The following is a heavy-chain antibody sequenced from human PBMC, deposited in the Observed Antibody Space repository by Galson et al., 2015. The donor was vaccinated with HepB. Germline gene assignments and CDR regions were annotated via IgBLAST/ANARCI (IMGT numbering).Heavy chain of an antibody. V-gene: IGHV3-21*01. D-gene: IGHD3-9*01. CDR1: GFTFSSYS. Sequence: SLRLSCAASGFTFSSYSMNWVRQAPGKGLEWVSSISSSSSYIYYADSVKGRFTISRDNAKNSLYLQMNSLRAEDTAVYYCARDHATIFWEYGMDVWGQGTTVTVSS. CDR2: ISSSSSYI. J-gene: IGHJ6*02. CDR3: ARDHATIFWEYGMDV.